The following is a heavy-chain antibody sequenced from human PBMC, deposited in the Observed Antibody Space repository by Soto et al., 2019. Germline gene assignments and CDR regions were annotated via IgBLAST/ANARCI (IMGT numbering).Heavy chain of an antibody. CDR1: GYTFTNYG. Sequence: QVQLVQSGAEVKKPGASVKVSCKASGYTFTNYGISWVRQAPGQGLEWMGWINPNNNGHTNSAQNLQDRITLTTDTSTPTAYMDLRSPTSDDTAGYYCATDRGMRAPDTFDAWGQGTLLIVSS. CDR2: INPNNNGHT. J-gene: IGHJ4*02. D-gene: IGHD3-10*01. CDR3: ATDRGMRAPDTFDA. V-gene: IGHV1-18*01.